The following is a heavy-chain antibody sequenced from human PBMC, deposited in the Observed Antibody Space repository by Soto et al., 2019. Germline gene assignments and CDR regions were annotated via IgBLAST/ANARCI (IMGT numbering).Heavy chain of an antibody. CDR3: ARGKSYGVV. Sequence: SETLSLTCTVSGGSISSYYWSWIRQPPGKGLEWIGYIYYSGSTNYNPSLKSRVTISVDTSKNQFSLKLSSVTAEDTAVYYCARGKSYGVVWGQGTTVTVS. D-gene: IGHD5-18*01. CDR1: GGSISSYY. V-gene: IGHV4-59*01. J-gene: IGHJ6*02. CDR2: IYYSGST.